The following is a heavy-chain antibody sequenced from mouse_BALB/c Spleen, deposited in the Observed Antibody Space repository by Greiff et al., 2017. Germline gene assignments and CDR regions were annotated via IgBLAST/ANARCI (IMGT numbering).Heavy chain of an antibody. CDR1: GYSFTGYY. CDR2: INPYNGAT. V-gene: IGHV1-31*01. Sequence: VQLQQSGPELVRPGVSVKISCKASGYSFTGYYMHWVKQSHVKSLEWIGRINPYNGATSYNQNFKDKASLTVDKSSSTAYMELHSLTSEDSAVYYCARMRGSNRWGQGTLVTVSA. CDR3: ARMRGSNR. J-gene: IGHJ3*01. D-gene: IGHD2-5*01.